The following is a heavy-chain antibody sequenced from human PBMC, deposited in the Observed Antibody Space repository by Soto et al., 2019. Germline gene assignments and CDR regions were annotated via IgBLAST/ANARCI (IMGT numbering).Heavy chain of an antibody. CDR1: GFTFSSYS. CDR2: ISSSSTI. V-gene: IGHV3-48*02. Sequence: EVHLLESGGGLVQPGGSLRLSCAASGFTFSSYSMNWVRQAPGKGLEWVSYISSSSTIYYADSVKGRFTISRDNAKNSLYLQMNSLRDEDTAVYYCARDRSSARPADYWGQGTLVTVSS. J-gene: IGHJ4*02. CDR3: ARDRSSARPADY. D-gene: IGHD2-15*01.